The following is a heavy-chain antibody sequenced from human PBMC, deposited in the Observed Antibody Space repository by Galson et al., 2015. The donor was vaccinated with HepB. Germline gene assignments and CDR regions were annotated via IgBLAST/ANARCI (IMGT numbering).Heavy chain of an antibody. CDR3: AREYCSSTSCYGWFDP. D-gene: IGHD2-2*01. Sequence: SVKVSCKASGYTFTGYYMHWVRQAPGQGLEWMGWINPNSGGTNYAQKFQGWVTMTRDTSISTAYMELSRLRSDDTAVYYCAREYCSSTSCYGWFDPWGQGTLVTVSS. CDR1: GYTFTGYY. V-gene: IGHV1-2*04. J-gene: IGHJ5*02. CDR2: INPNSGGT.